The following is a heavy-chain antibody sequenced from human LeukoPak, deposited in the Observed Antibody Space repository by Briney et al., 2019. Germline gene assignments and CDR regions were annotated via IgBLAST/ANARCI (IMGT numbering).Heavy chain of an antibody. Sequence: GGSLRLSCAASGFTFSDYYMSWIRQAPGKGLEWVSYISSSSSTIYYADSVKGRFTISRDNAKNSLYLQMNSLRAEDTAVYYCARPRGFKYADAFDIWGQGTMVTVSS. J-gene: IGHJ3*02. V-gene: IGHV3-11*04. D-gene: IGHD2-2*01. CDR3: ARPRGFKYADAFDI. CDR2: ISSSSSTI. CDR1: GFTFSDYY.